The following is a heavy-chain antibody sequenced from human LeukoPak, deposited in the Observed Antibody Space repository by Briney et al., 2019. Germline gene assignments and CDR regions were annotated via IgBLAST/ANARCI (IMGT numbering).Heavy chain of an antibody. CDR1: GFTFSSAW. CDR3: ATDNPACCRGDCYPRI. J-gene: IGHJ4*02. V-gene: IGHV3-15*01. Sequence: GGSLRLSCVASGFTFSSAWMSWVRQAPGKGLEWVGRSKSIADGGTTDYTAPVKGRFTISRDDSQNALYLQMNSLKTEDTAVYYCATDNPACCRGDCYPRIWGQGTLVTVSS. CDR2: SKSIADGGTT. D-gene: IGHD2-21*02.